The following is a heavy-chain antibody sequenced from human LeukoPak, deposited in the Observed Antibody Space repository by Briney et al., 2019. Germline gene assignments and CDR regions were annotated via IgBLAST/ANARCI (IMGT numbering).Heavy chain of an antibody. CDR2: INHSGST. D-gene: IGHD3-9*01. CDR1: GGSFSGYY. Sequence: ASETLSLTCAVYGGSFSGYYWSWIRQPPGKGLEWLGEINHSGSTNYNPSLKSRVTISVDTSKNQFSLKLSSVTAADTAVYYCARGGTLRYFDWLLGWFDPWGQGTLVTVSS. CDR3: ARGGTLRYFDWLLGWFDP. J-gene: IGHJ5*02. V-gene: IGHV4-34*01.